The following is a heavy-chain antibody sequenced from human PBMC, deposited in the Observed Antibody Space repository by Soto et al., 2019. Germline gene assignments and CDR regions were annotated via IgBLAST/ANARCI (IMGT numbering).Heavy chain of an antibody. J-gene: IGHJ4*02. V-gene: IGHV1-69*13. D-gene: IGHD3-22*01. CDR1: GGTFSSYA. CDR2: IIPIFGTA. Sequence: SVKVSCKASGGTFSSYAISWVRQAPGQGLEWMGGIIPIFGTANYAQKFQGRVTITADESTSTAYMELSSLRSEDTAVYYCARGFNVTLDYYDSSGYYPVDYWGQGTLVTVSS. CDR3: ARGFNVTLDYYDSSGYYPVDY.